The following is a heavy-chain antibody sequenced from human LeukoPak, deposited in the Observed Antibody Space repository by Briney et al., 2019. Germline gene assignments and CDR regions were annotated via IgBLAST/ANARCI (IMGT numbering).Heavy chain of an antibody. D-gene: IGHD3-10*01. CDR2: ISYDGSNE. CDR1: GFTFSSYG. CDR3: AKEGGDTADFDY. Sequence: GGSLRLSCAASGFTFSSYGMHWVRQAPGKGLEWVAVISYDGSNEYYADSVKGRFTISRDNSKNTLYLQMNSLRAEDTAVYYCAKEGGDTADFDYWGQGTLVTVSS. V-gene: IGHV3-30*18. J-gene: IGHJ4*02.